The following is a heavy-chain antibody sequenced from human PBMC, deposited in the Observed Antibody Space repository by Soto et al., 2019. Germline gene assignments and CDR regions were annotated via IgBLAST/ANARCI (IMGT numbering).Heavy chain of an antibody. CDR3: ARGPLNGIYDFWSGYYKGGYGMDV. V-gene: IGHV4-59*01. D-gene: IGHD3-3*01. Sequence: SETLSLTCTVSGGSISSYYWSWIRQPPGKGLEWIGYIYYSGSTNYNPSLKSRVTISVDTSKNQFSLKLSSVTAADTAVYYCARGPLNGIYDFWSGYYKGGYGMDVWGQGTTVTVSS. CDR2: IYYSGST. CDR1: GGSISSYY. J-gene: IGHJ6*02.